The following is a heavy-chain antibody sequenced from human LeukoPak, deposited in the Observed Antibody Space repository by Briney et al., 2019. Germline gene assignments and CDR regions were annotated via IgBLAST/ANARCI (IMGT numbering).Heavy chain of an antibody. CDR1: GASISSHY. D-gene: IGHD5-24*01. Sequence: PETLCRTCTVSGASISSHYWSWIRQPPGKGLEWIGYISYSGSTDYNPSLKGRVSISVDTSKNQFSLKLSSVTAADTAVYYCARAGGDGTSPQDLEHRGAGTRVTVSS. V-gene: IGHV4-59*11. J-gene: IGHJ4*02. CDR2: ISYSGST. CDR3: ARAGGDGTSPQDLEH.